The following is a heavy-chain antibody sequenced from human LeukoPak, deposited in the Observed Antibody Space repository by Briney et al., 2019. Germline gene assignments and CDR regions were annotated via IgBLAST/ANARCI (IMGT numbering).Heavy chain of an antibody. J-gene: IGHJ4*02. CDR1: GGSISSYY. D-gene: IGHD2-2*01. Sequence: SETLSLTCTVCGGSISSYYWSWIRQPPGKGLEWIGYIYYSGSTNYNPSLKSRVTISVDTSKNQFSLKLSSVTAADTAVYYCARSGHVLVPAATAHFDYWGQGTLVAVSS. V-gene: IGHV4-59*01. CDR2: IYYSGST. CDR3: ARSGHVLVPAATAHFDY.